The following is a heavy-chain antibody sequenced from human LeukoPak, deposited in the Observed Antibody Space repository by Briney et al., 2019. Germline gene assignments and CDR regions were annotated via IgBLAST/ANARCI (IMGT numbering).Heavy chain of an antibody. CDR1: GGSISSYN. CDR3: ARDGSSGWSVGEDWFDP. Sequence: SETLSLTCTVSGGSISSYNWSWIRQPAGKGLEWIGRIYTSGSTNYNPSLKSRVTMSVDTSKNQFSLKLSSVTAADTAVYYCARDGSSGWSVGEDWFDPWGQGTLVTVSS. CDR2: IYTSGST. J-gene: IGHJ5*02. D-gene: IGHD6-19*01. V-gene: IGHV4-4*07.